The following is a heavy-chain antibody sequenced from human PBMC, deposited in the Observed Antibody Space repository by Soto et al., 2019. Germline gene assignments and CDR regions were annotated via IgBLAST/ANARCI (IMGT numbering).Heavy chain of an antibody. CDR2: LSYDGTNK. CDR1: GFTFNTYA. J-gene: IGHJ4*02. V-gene: IGHV3-30-3*01. Sequence: QVQLVESGGGVVQPGRSLRLSCAASGFTFNTYAMHWVRQAPGKGLEWVALLSYDGTNKYYAASVKGRFTISRDNSNNTLYLQMSGLRAEDTAVYYCARGAVTPDSWGQGTLVTVSS. D-gene: IGHD3-10*01. CDR3: ARGAVTPDS.